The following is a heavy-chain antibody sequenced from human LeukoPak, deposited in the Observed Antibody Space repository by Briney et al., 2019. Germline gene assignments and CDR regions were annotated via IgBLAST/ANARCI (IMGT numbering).Heavy chain of an antibody. V-gene: IGHV1-2*06. D-gene: IGHD3-10*01. Sequence: ASVKVSCKASGYTFTGYYIHWVRQAPGQGPEWMGRMNPNSGGAHYAQNFQGRVTMTRDTSISTAYMELTSLRSDDTAVYYCARVRLGRGVDDAFDVWDQGTMVTLSS. CDR1: GYTFTGYY. J-gene: IGHJ3*01. CDR3: ARVRLGRGVDDAFDV. CDR2: MNPNSGGA.